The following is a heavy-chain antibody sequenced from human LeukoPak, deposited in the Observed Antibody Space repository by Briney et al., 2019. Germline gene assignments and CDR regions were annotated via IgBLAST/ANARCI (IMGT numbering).Heavy chain of an antibody. CDR1: RFMFSSYA. V-gene: IGHV3-23*01. J-gene: IGHJ4*02. CDR2: IIGSGVRT. D-gene: IGHD5-18*01. Sequence: QTGGSLRLSCAASRFMFSSYAMSWVRQAPGKGLEWVSNIIGSGVRTYYAGSVKGRFTISRDNAKHSLYLQMNSLRAEDTAVYYCARSRSWIQSTDYWGQGTLVTVSS. CDR3: ARSRSWIQSTDY.